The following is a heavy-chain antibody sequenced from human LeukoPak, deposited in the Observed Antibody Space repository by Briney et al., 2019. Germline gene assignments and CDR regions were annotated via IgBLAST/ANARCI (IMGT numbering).Heavy chain of an antibody. CDR1: GYTFSNYW. D-gene: IGHD6-13*01. CDR2: IKQDGSEK. V-gene: IGHV3-7*01. J-gene: IGHJ6*03. Sequence: PGGSLRLSGAGSGYTFSNYWMSWVRQAPGKGLEWVANIKQDGSEKYYVDSVKGRFTISRDNAKNSLYLQMNSLRAEDTAVYYCARRTHSSSWYYYYYYYMDVWGKGTTVTVSS. CDR3: ARRTHSSSWYYYYYYYMDV.